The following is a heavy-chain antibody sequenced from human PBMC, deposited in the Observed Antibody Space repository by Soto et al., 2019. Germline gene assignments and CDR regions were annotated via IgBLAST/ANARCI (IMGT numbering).Heavy chain of an antibody. Sequence: LSLTCAVSGYSISSGYYWGWIRQPPGKGLEWIGSIYHSGSTYYNPSLKSRVTISVDTSKSQFSLKLSSVTAADTAVYYCARLGISYCGGDCYSGYFDLWGRGTLVTV. D-gene: IGHD2-21*02. J-gene: IGHJ2*01. CDR3: ARLGISYCGGDCYSGYFDL. V-gene: IGHV4-38-2*01. CDR1: GYSISSGYY. CDR2: IYHSGST.